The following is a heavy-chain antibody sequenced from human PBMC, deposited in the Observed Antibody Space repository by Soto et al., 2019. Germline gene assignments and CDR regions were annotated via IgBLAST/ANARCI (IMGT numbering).Heavy chain of an antibody. CDR1: GGSISSTGHY. Sequence: QLQLQESGPGLVKPSETLSLTCTVSGGSISSTGHYCGWVRQPPGKGLEWIASVSYSEITYYNPSLRSRVTMSVDTSKNQFSLKLNSVTAADAAVYFCVRVEDYRRRFDPWGQGTLVTVSS. V-gene: IGHV4-39*01. CDR2: VSYSEIT. D-gene: IGHD4-17*01. J-gene: IGHJ5*02. CDR3: VRVEDYRRRFDP.